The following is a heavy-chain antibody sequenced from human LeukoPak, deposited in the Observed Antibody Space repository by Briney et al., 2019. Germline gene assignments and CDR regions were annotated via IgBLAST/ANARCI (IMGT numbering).Heavy chain of an antibody. J-gene: IGHJ4*02. CDR3: ARGCSDGSCYDY. V-gene: IGHV1-2*02. CDR2: LSPKSGAT. D-gene: IGHD2-15*01. Sequence: ASVKVSCKASGYTFSGYYIHWVRQAPGQGLEWTGWLSPKSGATKYAQKFQGRVTLPRDLSLSTAYMDLNSLTSDDTAVYYCARGCSDGSCYDYWGQGTLVTVSS. CDR1: GYTFSGYY.